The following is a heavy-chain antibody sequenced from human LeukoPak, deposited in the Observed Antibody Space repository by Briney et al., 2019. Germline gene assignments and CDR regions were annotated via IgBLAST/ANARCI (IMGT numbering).Heavy chain of an antibody. CDR3: ARVVHNFYFDY. Sequence: GGSLRLSCAASGFTFSTYGITWVRQAPGKGLEWVSAISGRADLTFYADSVKGRFTISRDNAKNSLYLQMNSLRAEDTAVYYCARVVHNFYFDYWGQGTLVTVSS. CDR1: GFTFSTYG. J-gene: IGHJ4*02. V-gene: IGHV3-23*01. D-gene: IGHD1-1*01. CDR2: ISGRADLT.